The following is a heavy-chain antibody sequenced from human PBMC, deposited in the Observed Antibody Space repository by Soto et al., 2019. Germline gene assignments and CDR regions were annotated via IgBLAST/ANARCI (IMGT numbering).Heavy chain of an antibody. D-gene: IGHD5-12*01. J-gene: IGHJ6*02. V-gene: IGHV1-58*01. CDR1: GFTFTSSA. CDR2: IVVGSGNT. CDR3: AASGFHCYYGMGV. Sequence: SVKVSCKASGFTFTSSAVQCVRQARGQRLEWIGGIVVGSGNTNYAQKFQERVTITRDMSTSTAYMELSSLRSADTAVYYCAASGFHCYYGMGVWGQGATVTVYS.